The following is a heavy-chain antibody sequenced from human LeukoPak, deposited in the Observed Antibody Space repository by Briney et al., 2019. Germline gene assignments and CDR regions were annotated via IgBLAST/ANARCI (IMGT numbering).Heavy chain of an antibody. CDR3: ARDQYGDYVFDY. CDR2: IYYSGST. Sequence: SETLSLTCAVSGGSISSYYWSWIRQPPGKGLEWIGYIYYSGSTNCNPSLKSRVTISVDTSKNQFSLKLSSVTAADTAVYYCARDQYGDYVFDYWGQGTLVTVSS. V-gene: IGHV4-59*01. D-gene: IGHD4-17*01. CDR1: GGSISSYY. J-gene: IGHJ4*02.